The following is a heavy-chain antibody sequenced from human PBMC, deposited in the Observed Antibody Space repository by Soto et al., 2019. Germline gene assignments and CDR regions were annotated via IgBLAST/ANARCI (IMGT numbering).Heavy chain of an antibody. CDR1: SGSISGYF. CDR2: IHYTGSS. J-gene: IGHJ5*02. CDR3: AKVGRIADAGTWFDR. V-gene: IGHV4-59*01. D-gene: IGHD1-1*01. Sequence: PSETLSLTCTVSSGSISGYFWSWIRQPPGKELELIAYIHYTGSSYYNPSLKSRATISIDTSKNQFSLKLSSVSDADTAVYYCAKVGRIADAGTWFDRWGQRTLVTVSS.